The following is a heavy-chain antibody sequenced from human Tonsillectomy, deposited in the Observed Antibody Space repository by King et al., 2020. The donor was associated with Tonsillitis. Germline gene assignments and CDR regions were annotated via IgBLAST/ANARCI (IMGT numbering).Heavy chain of an antibody. J-gene: IGHJ3*02. CDR1: GFAFSIYS. Sequence: QLVQSGGGLVQPGGSLRLSCAASGFAFSIYSMKWVRQVPGKGLEWVLYITSPGITIFYSDSVKVRFTISSDNAKNSLYLQMKSLRAEDTAVYYWARKTLDPYYYDSNANYDDFDIWGQGTMVTVSS. CDR2: ITSPGITI. V-gene: IGHV3-48*01. D-gene: IGHD3-22*01. CDR3: ARKTLDPYYYDSNANYDDFDI.